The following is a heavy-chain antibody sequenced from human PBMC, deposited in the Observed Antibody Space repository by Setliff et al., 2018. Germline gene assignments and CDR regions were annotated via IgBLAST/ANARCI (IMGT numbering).Heavy chain of an antibody. Sequence: GSLRLSCAASGFTFNNYAMIWVRQAPGKGLEWVSAISGSGGSTYYADSVKGRFTISRDNSKNTLYLQINSLRAEDTAVYYCARGCSGGSCPGALDFWGQGTMVTVSS. CDR2: ISGSGGST. CDR3: ARGCSGGSCPGALDF. D-gene: IGHD2-15*01. V-gene: IGHV3-23*01. J-gene: IGHJ3*01. CDR1: GFTFNNYA.